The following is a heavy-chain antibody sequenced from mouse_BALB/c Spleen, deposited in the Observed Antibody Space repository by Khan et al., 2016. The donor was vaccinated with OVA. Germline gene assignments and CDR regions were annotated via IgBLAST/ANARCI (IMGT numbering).Heavy chain of an antibody. V-gene: IGHV1S136*01. J-gene: IGHJ3*01. CDR3: SPVGTYYVSFAY. Sequence: VQLKESGPELVKPGASVKMSCKASGYTFTSYVMHWVKQKPGLGLEWIGYIYPFNDDTKYNEKFKGKATLTSDRSSSPAYMELSSLTSEDSAVYCCSPVGTYYVSFAYWGQGTLVTVSA. CDR2: IYPFNDDT. D-gene: IGHD1-1*01. CDR1: GYTFTSYV.